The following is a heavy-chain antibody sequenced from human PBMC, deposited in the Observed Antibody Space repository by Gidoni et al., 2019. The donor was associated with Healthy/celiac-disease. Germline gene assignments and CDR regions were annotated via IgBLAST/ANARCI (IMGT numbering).Heavy chain of an antibody. CDR1: GFTFSSYG. J-gene: IGHJ6*02. V-gene: IGHV3-33*01. CDR2: IWYDGSNK. D-gene: IGHD5-18*01. Sequence: QVQLVESGGGVVQPGRSLRLSCAASGFTFSSYGMPWVRPAPGKGRGWVAVIWYDGSNKYYADSVKGRFTISRDNSKNTLYLQMNSLRAEDTAVYYCARAPVDTAMVSYYYYGMDVWGQGTTVTVSS. CDR3: ARAPVDTAMVSYYYYGMDV.